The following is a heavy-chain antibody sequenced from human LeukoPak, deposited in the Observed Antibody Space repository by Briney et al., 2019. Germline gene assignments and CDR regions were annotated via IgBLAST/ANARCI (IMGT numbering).Heavy chain of an antibody. CDR3: ARSFLGAAGTQWFDP. D-gene: IGHD6-13*01. J-gene: IGHJ5*02. CDR1: GGSISSSSYY. Sequence: SETLSLTCTVSGGSISSSSYYWGWIRQPPGKGLEWIGSIYYSGSTYYNPSLKSRVTISVDTPKNQFSLKLSSVTAADTAVYYCARSFLGAAGTQWFDPWGQGTLVTVSS. V-gene: IGHV4-39*07. CDR2: IYYSGST.